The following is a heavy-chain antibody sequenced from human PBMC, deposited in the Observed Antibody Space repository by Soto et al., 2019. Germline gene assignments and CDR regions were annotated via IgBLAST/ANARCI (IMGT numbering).Heavy chain of an antibody. CDR3: AGDLTYYYDSSGYGGDY. CDR2: INPNSGGT. V-gene: IGHV1-2*02. D-gene: IGHD3-22*01. CDR1: GYTFTGYY. Sequence: ASVKVSCKASGYTFTGYYMHWVRQAPGQGLEWMGWINPNSGGTNYAQKFQGRVTMTRDTSISTAYMELSRLRSDDTAVYYCAGDLTYYYDSSGYGGDYWGQGTLVTVSS. J-gene: IGHJ4*02.